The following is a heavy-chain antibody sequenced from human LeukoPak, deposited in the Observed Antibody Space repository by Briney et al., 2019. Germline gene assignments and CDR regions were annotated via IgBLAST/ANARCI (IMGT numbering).Heavy chain of an antibody. J-gene: IGHJ4*02. Sequence: ASVKVSCKASGYTFTTCYIHWVRQAPGQGLEWMGIINPSGGSTSYAQKFQGRVTMTRDMSTSTVYMELSSLRSEDTAVYYCARDGELTGRSHYFDYWGQGTLVTVSS. CDR3: ARDGELTGRSHYFDY. CDR2: INPSGGST. V-gene: IGHV1-46*01. CDR1: GYTFTTCY. D-gene: IGHD7-27*01.